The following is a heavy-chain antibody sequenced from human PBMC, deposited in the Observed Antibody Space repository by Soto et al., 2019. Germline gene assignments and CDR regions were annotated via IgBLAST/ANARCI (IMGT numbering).Heavy chain of an antibody. Sequence: SETLSLTCTVSGGSISSYYWSWIRQPPGKGLEWIGYIYYSGSTNYNPSLKSRVTISVDTSKNRFSLKLSSVTAADTAVYYCARADLGSTVTVDYWGQGTLVTVS. V-gene: IGHV4-59*01. CDR2: IYYSGST. D-gene: IGHD4-17*01. CDR3: ARADLGSTVTVDY. J-gene: IGHJ4*02. CDR1: GGSISSYY.